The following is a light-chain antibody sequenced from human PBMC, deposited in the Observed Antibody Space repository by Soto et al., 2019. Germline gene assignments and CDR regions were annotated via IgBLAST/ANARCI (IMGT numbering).Light chain of an antibody. CDR3: MQSIQLPWT. V-gene: IGKV2D-29*02. CDR2: EIS. Sequence: EIVMTQTPLSLSVTPGQPASISCKSSQSLLHRDGKTYLYWYLQKPGQSPQRLLYEISNRFSGVPDRFSGSGSRTDFTLKISRVEAEDVGVYYCMQSIQLPWTFGQGTKVEIK. J-gene: IGKJ1*01. CDR1: QSLLHRDGKTY.